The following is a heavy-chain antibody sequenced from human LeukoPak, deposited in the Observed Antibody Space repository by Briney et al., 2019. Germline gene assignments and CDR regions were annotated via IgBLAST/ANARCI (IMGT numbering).Heavy chain of an antibody. Sequence: SETLSLTCSVSGGSIRSDYWSWIRQPPGKGLEWIGYVHHSGTTNYNPSLKSRVTISLDTSKNQFSLKLSSVTAADTAVYYCARPYSSSWYYFDYWGQGTLVTVSS. CDR2: VHHSGTT. D-gene: IGHD6-13*01. V-gene: IGHV4-59*12. CDR1: GGSIRSDY. CDR3: ARPYSSSWYYFDY. J-gene: IGHJ4*02.